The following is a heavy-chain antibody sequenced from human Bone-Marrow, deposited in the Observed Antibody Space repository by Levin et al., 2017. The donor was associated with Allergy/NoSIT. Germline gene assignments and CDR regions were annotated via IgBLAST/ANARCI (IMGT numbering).Heavy chain of an antibody. D-gene: IGHD5-18*01. J-gene: IGHJ4*02. V-gene: IGHV5-51*01. CDR3: AKHGVGYGWDTGDY. CDR2: THPGTSET. Sequence: ASVKVSCKASGYTFSDYWIGWVRQMPGKGLEWIGVTHPGTSETRHGPSFQGHVTISFDKTVSTAYLQWSSLRASDTAIYYCAKHGVGYGWDTGDYWGQGTLVTVSS. CDR1: GYTFSDYW.